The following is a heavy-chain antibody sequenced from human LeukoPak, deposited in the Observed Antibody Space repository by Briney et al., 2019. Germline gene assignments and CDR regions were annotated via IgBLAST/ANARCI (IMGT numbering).Heavy chain of an antibody. V-gene: IGHV1-18*01. J-gene: IGHJ4*02. CDR1: GYTFTSYG. D-gene: IGHD3-22*01. CDR3: ARGRTYYYDSSGYYYYFDY. CDR2: ISAYNDNT. Sequence: ASVKVSCKASGYTFTSYGISWVRQAPGQGLEWMGWISAYNDNTNYAQKLQGRVTMTRDTSTSTVYMELSSLRSEDTAVYYCARGRTYYYDSSGYYYYFDYWGQGTLVTISS.